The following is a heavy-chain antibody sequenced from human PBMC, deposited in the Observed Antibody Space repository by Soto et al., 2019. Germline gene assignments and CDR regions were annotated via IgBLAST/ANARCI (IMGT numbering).Heavy chain of an antibody. Sequence: XSVKXSCKASGYTFTSYGISRVRQAPGQVLEWMGWISXYNGNXNYAQKIQGRXXMTTDKSXXKAYMELRSLRSDETAVYYCVTGSGWLHGAFDIWGQGTMVTVSS. D-gene: IGHD6-19*01. CDR2: ISXYNGNX. V-gene: IGHV1-18*01. CDR3: VTGSGWLHGAFDI. J-gene: IGHJ3*02. CDR1: GYTFTSYG.